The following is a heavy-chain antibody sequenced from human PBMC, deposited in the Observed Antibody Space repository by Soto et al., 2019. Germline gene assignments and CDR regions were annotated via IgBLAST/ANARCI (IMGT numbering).Heavy chain of an antibody. CDR1: GGSISSYY. CDR3: ARPYCSSTSCHLDP. V-gene: IGHV4-59*01. J-gene: IGHJ5*02. D-gene: IGHD2-2*01. Sequence: SETLSLTCTVSGGSISSYYWSWIRQPPGKGLEWIGYIYYSGSTNYNPSLKSRVTISVDTSKNQFSLKLSSVTAADTAVYYCARPYCSSTSCHLDPWGQGTLVTVSS. CDR2: IYYSGST.